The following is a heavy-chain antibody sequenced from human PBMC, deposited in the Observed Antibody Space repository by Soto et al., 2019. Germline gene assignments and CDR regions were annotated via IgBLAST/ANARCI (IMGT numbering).Heavy chain of an antibody. J-gene: IGHJ6*02. CDR1: GGTFSSYA. D-gene: IGHD1-26*01. Sequence: QVQLVQSGAEVKKPGSSVKVSCKASGGTFSSYAISWVRQAPGQGLEWMGGIIPIFGTANYAQKFQGRVTITADESTSTAYMELSSLRSEDTAVYYCAMGIVGATTRSYYYYYGMDVWGQGTTVTVSS. CDR3: AMGIVGATTRSYYYYYGMDV. CDR2: IIPIFGTA. V-gene: IGHV1-69*01.